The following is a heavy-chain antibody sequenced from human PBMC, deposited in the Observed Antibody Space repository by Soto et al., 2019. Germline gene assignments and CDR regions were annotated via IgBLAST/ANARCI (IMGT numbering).Heavy chain of an antibody. CDR3: ARGGPPTHALGP. D-gene: IGHD2-2*01. CDR2: ISANNGDT. V-gene: IGHV1-18*01. J-gene: IGHJ5*02. CDR1: GYTFTSYG. Sequence: QVHLVQSGAEVKEPGASVRVSCKASGYTFTSYGFSWVRQAPGQGLEWLAWISANNGDTNSADKFQGRVTLTRDTSTSTVYMELSSLRSEDTAVYYCARGGPPTHALGPWGQGTLVTVSS.